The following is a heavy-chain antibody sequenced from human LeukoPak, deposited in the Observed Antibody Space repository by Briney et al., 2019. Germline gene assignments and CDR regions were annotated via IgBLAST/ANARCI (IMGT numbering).Heavy chain of an antibody. Sequence: GGSLRLSCAASGFTFDDYAMLWVRQAPGKGLEWVSGISWNSGSIGYADSVKGRFTISRDNAKNSLYLQMNSLRAEDMALYYCAKEAAAAGHIDYWGQGTLVTVSS. J-gene: IGHJ4*02. CDR3: AKEAAAAGHIDY. CDR2: ISWNSGSI. D-gene: IGHD6-13*01. V-gene: IGHV3-9*03. CDR1: GFTFDDYA.